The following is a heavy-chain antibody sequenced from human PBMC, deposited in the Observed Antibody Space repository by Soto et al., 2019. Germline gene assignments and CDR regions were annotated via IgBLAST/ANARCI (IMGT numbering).Heavy chain of an antibody. CDR3: ARDRNYYDSSGYTY. Sequence: SVKVSCKASGGTFSSYTISWVRQAPGQGLEWMGRIIPILGIANYAQKFQGRVTITADKSTSTAYMELSSLRSEDTAVYYCARDRNYYDSSGYTYWGQGTLVTVSS. CDR2: IIPILGIA. V-gene: IGHV1-69*04. D-gene: IGHD3-22*01. CDR1: GGTFSSYT. J-gene: IGHJ4*02.